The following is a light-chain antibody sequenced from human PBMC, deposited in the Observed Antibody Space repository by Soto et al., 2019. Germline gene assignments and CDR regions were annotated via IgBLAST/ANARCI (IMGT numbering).Light chain of an antibody. V-gene: IGLV7-46*01. CDR1: TGAVTSSHY. J-gene: IGLJ2*01. Sequence: QAVVTQEPSLTVSPGGTVTLTCGCSTGAVTSSHYPYWFQQKPGQAPRTLIYEKSNQYSWTPARFSGSLLGDKAALTLSGAQPEDEAEYYCLLSYSDTRSGVFGGGTKVTVL. CDR2: EKS. CDR3: LLSYSDTRSGV.